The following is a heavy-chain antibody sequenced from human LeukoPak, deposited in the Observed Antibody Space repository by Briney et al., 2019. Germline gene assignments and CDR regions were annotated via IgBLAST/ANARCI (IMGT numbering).Heavy chain of an antibody. V-gene: IGHV1-2*02. Sequence: ASVKVSCKASGYTFTGYYMHWVRQAPGQGLEWMGWINPNSGGTNYAQKLQGRVTTTTDTSTSTAYMELRSLRSDDTAVYYCARGPVKNYYDSSGYPDAWWYFDLWGRGTLVTVSS. CDR3: ARGPVKNYYDSSGYPDAWWYFDL. CDR2: INPNSGGT. CDR1: GYTFTGYY. D-gene: IGHD3-22*01. J-gene: IGHJ2*01.